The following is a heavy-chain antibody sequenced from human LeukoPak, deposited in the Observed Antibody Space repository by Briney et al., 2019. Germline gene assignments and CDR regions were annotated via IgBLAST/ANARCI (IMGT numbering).Heavy chain of an antibody. Sequence: SETLSLTCAVYGGSFSGYYWSWIRQPPGKGLEWIGEINHSGSTNYNPSLKSRVTISVDTSKNQFSLKLSSVTAADTAVYYCARGPPRYGAFDIWGQGTMVTVSS. CDR2: INHSGST. CDR1: GGSFSGYY. CDR3: ARGPPRYGAFDI. V-gene: IGHV4-34*09. J-gene: IGHJ3*02. D-gene: IGHD1-20*01.